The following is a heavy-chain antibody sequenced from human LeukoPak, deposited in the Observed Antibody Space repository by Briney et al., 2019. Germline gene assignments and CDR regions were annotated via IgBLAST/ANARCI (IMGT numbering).Heavy chain of an antibody. V-gene: IGHV1-2*02. D-gene: IGHD6-13*01. Sequence: GASVKVSCKASGYTFTSYGISWVRQAPGQGLEWMGWINPKNAGTNLAQRFQGRVTMTRDTSSSTVYMELSRLRSDDTAFYYCARTLYVAAVPGGLDYWGQGTLVTVSS. J-gene: IGHJ4*02. CDR3: ARTLYVAAVPGGLDY. CDR2: INPKNAGT. CDR1: GYTFTSYG.